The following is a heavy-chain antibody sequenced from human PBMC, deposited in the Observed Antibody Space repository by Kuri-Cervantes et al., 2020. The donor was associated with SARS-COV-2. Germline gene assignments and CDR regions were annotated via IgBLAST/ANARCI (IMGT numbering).Heavy chain of an antibody. Sequence: GGSLRLSCAASGFTFNDYCMGWIRQAPGKGLEWVSYISSSGNNMYYADSVKGRFTISRDDATNSLHLQLNSLRAEDTAVYYCARDADDFWSGYRETMDVWGKGTTVTVS. CDR2: ISSSGNNM. J-gene: IGHJ6*03. CDR3: ARDADDFWSGYRETMDV. D-gene: IGHD3-3*01. CDR1: GFTFNDYC. V-gene: IGHV3-11*04.